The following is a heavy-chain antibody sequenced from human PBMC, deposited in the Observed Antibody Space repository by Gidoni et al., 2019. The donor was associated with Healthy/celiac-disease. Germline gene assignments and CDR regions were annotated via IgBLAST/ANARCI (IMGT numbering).Heavy chain of an antibody. J-gene: IGHJ4*02. D-gene: IGHD1-26*01. Sequence: QLQLQESGPGLVKPAETLSLTCTGSGGSISSSSYYWGWFLQPPGKGLEWSGTIYYSGSTYYNPSRKSRVTISVDTSKNQFSLRLSSVTAADTAVYYCARGVSGDPFDYWGQGTLVTVSS. V-gene: IGHV4-39*01. CDR1: GGSISSSSYY. CDR3: ARGVSGDPFDY. CDR2: IYYSGST.